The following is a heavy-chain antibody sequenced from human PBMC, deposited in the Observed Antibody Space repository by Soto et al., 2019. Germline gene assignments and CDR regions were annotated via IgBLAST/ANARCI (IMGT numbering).Heavy chain of an antibody. Sequence: ASVKVCCTASGYTFTGYYRHWVRQAPGQGLEWMGWINPNSGGTNYAQKFQGWVTMTRDTSISTAYMELSRLRSDDTAVYYCARDLVGHYYYYGMDVWGQGTTVTVSS. CDR2: INPNSGGT. CDR1: GYTFTGYY. D-gene: IGHD2-8*02. V-gene: IGHV1-2*04. J-gene: IGHJ6*02. CDR3: ARDLVGHYYYYGMDV.